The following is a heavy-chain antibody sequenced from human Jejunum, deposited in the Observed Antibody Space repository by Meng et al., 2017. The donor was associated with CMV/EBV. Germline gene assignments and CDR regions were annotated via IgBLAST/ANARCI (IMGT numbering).Heavy chain of an antibody. J-gene: IGHJ4*02. D-gene: IGHD3-10*01. CDR2: INSDGSST. Sequence: SCLGSGFTFGICWVHWVRQAPGEGLVWISHINSDGSSTTYADSVKGRFTISRNNAKNTLYLQMNSLGVEDTAVYYCARGAGGFDQWGQGALVTVSS. CDR3: ARGAGGFDQ. V-gene: IGHV3-74*03. CDR1: GFTFGICW.